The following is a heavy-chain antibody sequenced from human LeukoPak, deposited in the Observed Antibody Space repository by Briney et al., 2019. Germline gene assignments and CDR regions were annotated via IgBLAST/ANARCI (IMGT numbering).Heavy chain of an antibody. CDR3: ARDSPGSGWLGVYYGMDV. Sequence: KASETLSLTCIVSGGSISSYYWSWIRQPAGKGLEWIGRIYTSGSTNYNPSLKSRVTMSVDTSKNQFSLKLSSVTAADTAVYYCARDSPGSGWLGVYYGMDVWGQGTTVTVSS. V-gene: IGHV4-4*07. CDR2: IYTSGST. D-gene: IGHD6-19*01. J-gene: IGHJ6*02. CDR1: GGSISSYY.